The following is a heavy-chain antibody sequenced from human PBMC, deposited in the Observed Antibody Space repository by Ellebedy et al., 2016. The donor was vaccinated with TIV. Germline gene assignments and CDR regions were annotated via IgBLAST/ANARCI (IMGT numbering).Heavy chain of an antibody. CDR1: GYTFTGYY. J-gene: IGHJ4*02. Sequence: ASVKVSCXASGYTFTGYYMHWVRQAPGQGLEWMGWINPNSGGTNYAQKFQGRVTMTRDTSISTAYMELSRLRSDDTAVYYCARGDYDSSGLADYWGQGTLVTVSS. V-gene: IGHV1-2*02. CDR3: ARGDYDSSGLADY. D-gene: IGHD3-22*01. CDR2: INPNSGGT.